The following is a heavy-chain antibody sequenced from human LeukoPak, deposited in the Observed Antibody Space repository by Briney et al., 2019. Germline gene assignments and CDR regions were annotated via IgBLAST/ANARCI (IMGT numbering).Heavy chain of an antibody. D-gene: IGHD2-15*01. Sequence: PSETLSLTCAVSGVSGVSISSITYYWGWIRQPPGKGLEWIGSVYYNGSTYYTPPLKGRVTISVDTSKNQFSLKLNSMTAADTAVYYCARHSRGVTSGPASDIWGQGTMVTVSS. CDR2: VYYNGST. CDR3: ARHSRGVTSGPASDI. V-gene: IGHV4-39*01. CDR1: GVSISSITYY. J-gene: IGHJ3*02.